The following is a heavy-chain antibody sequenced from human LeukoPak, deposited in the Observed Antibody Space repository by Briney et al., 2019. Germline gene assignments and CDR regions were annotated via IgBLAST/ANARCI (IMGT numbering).Heavy chain of an antibody. Sequence: VASVKVSCKASGYTFTDYYMHWVRQAPGQGLEWMGWINPSSGGTNYAQKFQSRVTVTRDTSISAAYMDLSRLRSDDTAVYYCARAGVWDYSDSSGYHNAAFDIWGQGTMVTVSS. D-gene: IGHD3-22*01. V-gene: IGHV1-2*02. CDR1: GYTFTDYY. CDR2: INPSSGGT. J-gene: IGHJ3*02. CDR3: ARAGVWDYSDSSGYHNAAFDI.